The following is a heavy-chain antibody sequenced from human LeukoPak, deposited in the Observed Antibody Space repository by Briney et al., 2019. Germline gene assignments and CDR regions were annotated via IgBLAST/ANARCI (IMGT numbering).Heavy chain of an antibody. Sequence: SVKVSCKASGYTFTGYYMHWVRQAPGQGLEWMGGIIPIFGTANYAQKFQGRVTITADESTSTAYMELSSLRSEDTAVYYCARDARRRYCSSTSCYWGWFDPWGQGTLVTVSS. CDR3: ARDARRRYCSSTSCYWGWFDP. CDR1: GYTFTGYY. V-gene: IGHV1-69*13. J-gene: IGHJ5*02. D-gene: IGHD2-2*01. CDR2: IIPIFGTA.